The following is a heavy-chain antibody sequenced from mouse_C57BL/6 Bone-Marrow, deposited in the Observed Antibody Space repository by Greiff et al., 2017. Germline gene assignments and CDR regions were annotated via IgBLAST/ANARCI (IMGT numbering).Heavy chain of an antibody. CDR3: SILYYYYDSEYYFDY. V-gene: IGHV1-9*01. D-gene: IGHD2-4*01. CDR1: GYTFTGYW. J-gene: IGHJ2*01. Sequence: QVQLKESGAELMKPGASVKLSCKATGYTFTGYWIEWVKQRPGHGLGWIGEILPGSGRTNYNEKFKGKATFTANTSSNTAYMQLSSLTTEDSAIYYCSILYYYYDSEYYFDYWGQGTTLTVSS. CDR2: ILPGSGRT.